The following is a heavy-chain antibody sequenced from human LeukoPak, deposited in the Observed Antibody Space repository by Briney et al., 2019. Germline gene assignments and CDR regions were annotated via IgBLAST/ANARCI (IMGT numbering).Heavy chain of an antibody. D-gene: IGHD6-19*01. J-gene: IGHJ3*02. CDR1: GFTFSSYS. CDR3: ARALYSSGWYGPDAFDI. Sequence: GGSLRLSCAASGFTFSSYSMNWVRQAPGKGPEWVSSISSSSSYIYYADSVKGRFTISRDNAKNSLYLQMNSLRAEDTAVYYCARALYSSGWYGPDAFDIWGQGTMVTVSS. V-gene: IGHV3-21*01. CDR2: ISSSSSYI.